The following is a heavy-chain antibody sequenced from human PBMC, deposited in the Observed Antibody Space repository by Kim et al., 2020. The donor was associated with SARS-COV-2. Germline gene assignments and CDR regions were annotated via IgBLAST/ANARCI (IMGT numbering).Heavy chain of an antibody. Sequence: YVDWVKGRFTMSRDNAKNSLDLQMSSLRTEDTAIYYCAALDTVQVPGGIWGQGTLVTVSS. J-gene: IGHJ4*02. CDR3: AALDTVQVPGGI. V-gene: IGHV3-7*01. D-gene: IGHD3-10*01.